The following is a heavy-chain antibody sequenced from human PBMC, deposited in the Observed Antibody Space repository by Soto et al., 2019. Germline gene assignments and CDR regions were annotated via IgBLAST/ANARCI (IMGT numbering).Heavy chain of an antibody. CDR1: GASVTSDKYH. D-gene: IGHD2-8*01. CDR3: SLLTNGRPADD. CDR2: VYYSGKT. Sequence: QVQLQESGPGLVKPSEALSLTCTVSGASVTSDKYHWGWSRQPPGRGLEWIGTVYYSGKTYHNPSLKSRVTMSMDASKNQFSLTLSSVAVADTAMYYCSLLTNGRPADDWGQGTLLTVSS. J-gene: IGHJ4*02. V-gene: IGHV4-39*01.